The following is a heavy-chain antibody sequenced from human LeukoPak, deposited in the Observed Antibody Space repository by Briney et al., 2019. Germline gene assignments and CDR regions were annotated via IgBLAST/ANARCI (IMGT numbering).Heavy chain of an antibody. Sequence: NPGGSLRLSCAASGFTFSSYGMNWVRQAPGKGLEWVLSISSSSSYIYYADSVKGRFTISRDNAKNSLYLQMNSLRAEDTAVYYCARVLSRMDSYGSDYWGQGTLVTVSS. CDR2: ISSSSSYI. V-gene: IGHV3-21*01. J-gene: IGHJ4*02. CDR3: ARVLSRMDSYGSDY. CDR1: GFTFSSYG. D-gene: IGHD5-18*01.